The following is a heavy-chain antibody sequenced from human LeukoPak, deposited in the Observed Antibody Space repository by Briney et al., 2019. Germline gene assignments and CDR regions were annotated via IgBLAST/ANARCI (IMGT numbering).Heavy chain of an antibody. J-gene: IGHJ4*02. CDR1: SGSSSVNDW. CDR2: IYRGGRM. CDR3: AGSSEPRVFDH. Sequence: SETLSLTCTVSSGSSSVNDWLNWVRQPPGKGLEWIGEIYRGGRMNYNPSLESRVSISVDESRNQFSLKVNSVTAADTAVYYCAGSSEPRVFDHWGQGTLVTVSS. D-gene: IGHD1-14*01. V-gene: IGHV4-4*02.